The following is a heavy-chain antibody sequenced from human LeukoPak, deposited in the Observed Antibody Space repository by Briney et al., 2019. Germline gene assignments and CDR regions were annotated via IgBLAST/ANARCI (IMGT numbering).Heavy chain of an antibody. V-gene: IGHV4-59*08. D-gene: IGHD4-23*01. CDR2: IYYSGST. CDR3: ARKNSYAFDY. J-gene: IGHJ4*02. CDR1: GGSISSYY. Sequence: TSETLSLTCTVSGGSISSYYWSWIRQPPGKGLEWIGYIYYSGSTNYNPSLKSRVTISVDTSKNQFSLKLSSVTAADTAVYYCARKNSYAFDYWGQGTLVTVSS.